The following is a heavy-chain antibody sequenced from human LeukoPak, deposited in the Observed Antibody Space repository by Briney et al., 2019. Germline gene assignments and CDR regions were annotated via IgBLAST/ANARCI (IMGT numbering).Heavy chain of an antibody. D-gene: IGHD3-9*01. V-gene: IGHV3-48*03. Sequence: GGSLRLSCAASGFTFSSYEMNWVRQAPGRGLEWVSYISSSGSTVYYADSVKGRFTISRDNAKNSLYLQMNSLRAEDTAVYYCTKERRRDDILTGSFSDWGQGILVTVSS. CDR2: ISSSGSTV. CDR3: TKERRRDDILTGSFSD. CDR1: GFTFSSYE. J-gene: IGHJ4*02.